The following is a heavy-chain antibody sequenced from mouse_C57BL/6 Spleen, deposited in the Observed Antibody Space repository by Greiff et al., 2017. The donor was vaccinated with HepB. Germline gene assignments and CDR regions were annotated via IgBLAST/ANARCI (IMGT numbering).Heavy chain of an antibody. V-gene: IGHV1-80*01. D-gene: IGHD1-1*01. CDR1: GYAFSSYW. J-gene: IGHJ3*01. CDR3: ATYGSSESWFAY. CDR2: IYPGDGDT. Sequence: QVQLKQSGAELVKPGASVKISCKASGYAFSSYWMNWVKQRPGKGLEWIGQIYPGDGDTNYNGKFKGKATLTADKSSSTAYMQLSSLTSEDSAVYFCATYGSSESWFAYWGQGTLVTVSA.